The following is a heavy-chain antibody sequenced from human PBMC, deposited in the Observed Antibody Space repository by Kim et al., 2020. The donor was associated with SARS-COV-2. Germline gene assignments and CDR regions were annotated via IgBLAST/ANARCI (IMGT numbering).Heavy chain of an antibody. CDR2: ISYDGSNK. Sequence: GGSLRLSCAASGFTFSSYGMHWVRQAPGKGLEWVAVISYDGSNKYYADSVKGRFTISRDNSKNTLYLQMNSLRAEDTAVYYCAKEDYYDSSGYYGGYFDYWGQGTLVTVSS. D-gene: IGHD3-22*01. V-gene: IGHV3-30*18. CDR1: GFTFSSYG. CDR3: AKEDYYDSSGYYGGYFDY. J-gene: IGHJ4*02.